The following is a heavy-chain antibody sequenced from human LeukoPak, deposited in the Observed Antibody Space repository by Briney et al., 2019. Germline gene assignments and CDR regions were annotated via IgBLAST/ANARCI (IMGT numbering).Heavy chain of an antibody. J-gene: IGHJ1*01. D-gene: IGHD2/OR15-2a*01. CDR1: GFTFSNAW. Sequence: PGGSLRLSCAASGFTFSNAWMSWVRQAPGKGLEWVGRIKSKTDGGTTDYAAPVKGRFTISRDDSKNTLYLQMNSLRDEDTAVYYCARRPRSQSSESLTGAEYFQHWGQGTLVTVSS. CDR3: ARRPRSQSSESLTGAEYFQH. V-gene: IGHV3-15*01. CDR2: IKSKTDGGTT.